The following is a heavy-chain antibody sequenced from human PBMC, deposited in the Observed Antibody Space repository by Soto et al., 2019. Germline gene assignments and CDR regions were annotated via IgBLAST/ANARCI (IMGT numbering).Heavy chain of an antibody. Sequence: SVKVSCKASGYTFTGYYMHWVRQAPGQGLEWMGWINPNSGGTNYAQKFQGWVTMTRDTSISTAYMELSRLRSDDTAVYYCARDLVAARRSTLRGFYGMDVWGQGTTVTVSS. CDR1: GYTFTGYY. J-gene: IGHJ6*02. V-gene: IGHV1-2*04. CDR3: ARDLVAARRSTLRGFYGMDV. CDR2: INPNSGGT. D-gene: IGHD6-6*01.